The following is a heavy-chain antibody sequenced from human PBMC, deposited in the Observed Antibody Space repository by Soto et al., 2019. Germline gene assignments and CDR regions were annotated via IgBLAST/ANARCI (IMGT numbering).Heavy chain of an antibody. CDR3: ARGVHYYDSSGYYSRFDY. J-gene: IGHJ4*02. CDR1: GGTFSSYA. V-gene: IGHV1-69*13. D-gene: IGHD3-22*01. CDR2: IIPIFDTA. Sequence: SVKVSCKASGGTFSSYAISWVRQAPGQGLEWMGGIIPIFDTANYAQKFQGRVTITADESTSTAYMELSSLRSEDTAVYYCARGVHYYDSSGYYSRFDYWGQGTLVTVSS.